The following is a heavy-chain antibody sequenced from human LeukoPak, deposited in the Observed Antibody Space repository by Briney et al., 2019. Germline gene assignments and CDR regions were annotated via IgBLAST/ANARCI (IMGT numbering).Heavy chain of an antibody. CDR1: GFTFNNYA. D-gene: IGHD3-10*01. CDR3: ARDLPMACDY. Sequence: GGSLRLSCAASGFTFNNYAMHWVRQAPGKGLEWVALISYDGSNKYYADSVKGRFTISRDNSKNTLYLQMNSLRAEDTAVYYCARDLPMACDYWGQGTLVTVSS. CDR2: ISYDGSNK. J-gene: IGHJ4*02. V-gene: IGHV3-30-3*01.